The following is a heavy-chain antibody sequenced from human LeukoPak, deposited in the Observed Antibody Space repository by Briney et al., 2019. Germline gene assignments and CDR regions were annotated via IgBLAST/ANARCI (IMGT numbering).Heavy chain of an antibody. J-gene: IGHJ4*02. D-gene: IGHD2-2*02. V-gene: IGHV3-23*01. CDR2: ISGSGGST. CDR1: GFTFGSYA. CDR3: AKSPPYCSSTSCNKRAFDY. Sequence: GGSLRLSCAASGFTFGSYAMSWVRQAPGKGLEWVSAISGSGGSTYYADSVKGRFTISRDNSKNALYLQMNSLRAEDTAVYYCAKSPPYCSSTSCNKRAFDYWGQGTLVTVSS.